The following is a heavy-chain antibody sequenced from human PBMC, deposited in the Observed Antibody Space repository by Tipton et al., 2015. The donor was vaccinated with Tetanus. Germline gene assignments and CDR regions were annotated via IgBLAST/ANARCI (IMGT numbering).Heavy chain of an antibody. V-gene: IGHV4-61*01. Sequence: TLSLICTVSGDSVTNNIYYWSWVRQPRGKGLEWIGYIYYTGSINYNPSLKSRVTISMDTSRNQFSLRLRSVTAADTAMYFCARGSGTFSLSISPNHFDSWGQGTLVTVSS. CDR2: IYYTGSI. J-gene: IGHJ4*02. CDR1: GDSVTNNIYY. CDR3: ARGSGTFSLSISPNHFDS. D-gene: IGHD2/OR15-2a*01.